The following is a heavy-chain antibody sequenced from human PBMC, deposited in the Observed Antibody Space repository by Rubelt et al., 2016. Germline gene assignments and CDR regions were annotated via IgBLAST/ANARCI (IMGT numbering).Heavy chain of an antibody. D-gene: IGHD2/OR15-2a*01. J-gene: IGHJ5*02. CDR2: INASGGAR. CDR1: GFSFNIYE. CDR3: VRDEYGVGGDP. V-gene: IGHV3-48*03. Sequence: EVQLVESGGGLVQPGGSLRLSCAASGFSFNIYEMNWVRQAPGKGLEWVSYINASGGARYSADAVKGRFTVSRDNAKNLLYLQMNNVTDDDTALYYCVRDEYGVGGDPWGQGTLVTVSS.